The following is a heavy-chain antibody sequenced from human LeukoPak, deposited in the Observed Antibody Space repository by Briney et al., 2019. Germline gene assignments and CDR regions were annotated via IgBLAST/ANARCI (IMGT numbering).Heavy chain of an antibody. J-gene: IGHJ4*02. CDR3: ARGIGDIVVVPAAIEFDY. V-gene: IGHV4-34*01. D-gene: IGHD2-2*01. CDR1: GGSFSGYY. CDR2: INHSGST. Sequence: PSETLSLTCAVYGGSFSGYYWSWIRQPPGKGREGIGEINHSGSTNYNPSLKSRVTISVDTSKDQFSLKLSSVTVADTAVYYCARGIGDIVVVPAAIEFDYWGQGTLVTVSS.